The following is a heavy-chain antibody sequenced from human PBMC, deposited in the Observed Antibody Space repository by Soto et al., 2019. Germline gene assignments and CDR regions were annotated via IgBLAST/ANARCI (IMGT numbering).Heavy chain of an antibody. CDR3: ARVGYCTNGVCYPFPPDY. CDR1: GYTFTSYA. CDR2: INAGNGNT. Sequence: GASVKVSCKASGYTFTSYAMHWVRQAPGQRLEWMGWINAGNGNTKYSQKFQGRVTITRDTSASTAYMELSSLRSEDTAVYYCARVGYCTNGVCYPFPPDYWGQGTLVTVSS. D-gene: IGHD2-8*01. J-gene: IGHJ4*02. V-gene: IGHV1-3*01.